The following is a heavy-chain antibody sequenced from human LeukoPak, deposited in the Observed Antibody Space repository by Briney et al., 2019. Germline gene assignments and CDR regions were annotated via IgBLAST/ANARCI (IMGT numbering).Heavy chain of an antibody. CDR3: ARAPVYYDETRGYLKISNWYFDP. Sequence: GGSLRLSCAASGFTFSTYWMNWVRQAPGKGLEWVANIKHDGSEKNYVDSVKGRFTISRDNAKNSLYLQMTSLRAEDTAVYYCARAPVYYDETRGYLKISNWYFDPWGRGTLVTVSS. D-gene: IGHD3-22*01. CDR2: IKHDGSEK. V-gene: IGHV3-7*01. J-gene: IGHJ2*01. CDR1: GFTFSTYW.